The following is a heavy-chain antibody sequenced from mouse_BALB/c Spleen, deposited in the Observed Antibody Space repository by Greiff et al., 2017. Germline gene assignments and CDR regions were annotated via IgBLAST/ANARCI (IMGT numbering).Heavy chain of an antibody. CDR3: ARSGEVYAMDY. D-gene: IGHD3-1*01. CDR2: INPYNGAT. J-gene: IGHJ4*01. Sequence: VQLQQSGPELVKPGASVKISCKASGYSFTGYYMHWVKQSHVKSLEWIGRINPYNGATSYNQNFKDEASLTVDKSSSTAYMELHSLTSEDSAVYYCARSGEVYAMDYWGQGTSVTVSS. V-gene: IGHV1-31*01. CDR1: GYSFTGYY.